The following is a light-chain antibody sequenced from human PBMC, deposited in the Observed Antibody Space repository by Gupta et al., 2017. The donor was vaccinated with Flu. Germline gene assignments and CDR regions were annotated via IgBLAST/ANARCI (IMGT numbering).Light chain of an antibody. CDR1: QSLSGN. J-gene: IGKJ2*01. V-gene: IGKV3-15*01. CDR2: GAS. CDR3: QQDDNWPL. Sequence: SPANLSVSPGERATLSYRASQSLSGNLAWYQQKPCQAPRLLIYGASFSAPGSPARFSGSGSGTEFTLTSSSRQSEDFAVYYGQQDDNWPLIGQRTKLEIK.